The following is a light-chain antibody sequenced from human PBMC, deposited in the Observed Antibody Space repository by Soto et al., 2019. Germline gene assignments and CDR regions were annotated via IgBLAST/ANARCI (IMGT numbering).Light chain of an antibody. CDR3: SSYTSSSTHVV. CDR2: DVS. V-gene: IGLV2-14*01. Sequence: QSVLTRPASVSGSPGQSITISCTGTSSDVGGYNYVSWYQQHPGKAPKRMIYDVSNRPSGVSNRFSGSKSGNTASLTISGLQAEDEADYYCSSYTSSSTHVVFGGGTKHTVL. J-gene: IGLJ2*01. CDR1: SSDVGGYNY.